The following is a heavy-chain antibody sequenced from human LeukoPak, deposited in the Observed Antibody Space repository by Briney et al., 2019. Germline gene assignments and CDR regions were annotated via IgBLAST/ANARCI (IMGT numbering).Heavy chain of an antibody. V-gene: IGHV3-74*01. CDR3: ASPMWDTAIHDY. CDR2: INSDGSIT. D-gene: IGHD5-18*01. Sequence: GGSLRLSCAASGFTFSSHWMHWVRQAPGKGLVWVSRINSDGSITSYADSVKGRLTISRDNAKDTLYLQMNSLRAEDAAVYYCASPMWDTAIHDYWGQGTLVTVSS. CDR1: GFTFSSHW. J-gene: IGHJ4*02.